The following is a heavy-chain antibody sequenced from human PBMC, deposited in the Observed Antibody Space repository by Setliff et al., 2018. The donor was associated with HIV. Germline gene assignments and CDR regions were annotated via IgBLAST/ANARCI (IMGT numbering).Heavy chain of an antibody. CDR1: GGSISSHY. V-gene: IGHV4-4*07. Sequence: KPSETLSLTCTVSGGSISSHYWSWIRQPAGKGLEWIGHIYTSGSTNYNPSLKSRVTISVDTSKNQFSLKLSSVTAADTAVYYCARGNNGYYYDSSGYYHWGQGTLVTAPQ. CDR3: ARGNNGYYYDSSGYYH. CDR2: IYTSGST. D-gene: IGHD3-22*01. J-gene: IGHJ5*02.